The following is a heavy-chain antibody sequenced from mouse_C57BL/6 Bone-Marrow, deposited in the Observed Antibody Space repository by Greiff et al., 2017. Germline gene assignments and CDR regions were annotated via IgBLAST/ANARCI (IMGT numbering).Heavy chain of an antibody. Sequence: VQLKQPGAELVRPGSSVKLSCKASGYTFTSYWMDWVKQRPGQGLEWIGNIYPSDSETHYNQKFKDKATLTVDKSSSTAYMQLSSLTSEDSAVYYCARGGYYGSSPLAYWGQGTLVTVSA. D-gene: IGHD1-1*01. J-gene: IGHJ3*01. CDR2: IYPSDSET. V-gene: IGHV1-61*01. CDR3: ARGGYYGSSPLAY. CDR1: GYTFTSYW.